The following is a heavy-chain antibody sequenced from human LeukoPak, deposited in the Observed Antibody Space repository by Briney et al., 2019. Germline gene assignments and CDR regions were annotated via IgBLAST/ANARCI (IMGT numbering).Heavy chain of an antibody. D-gene: IGHD4-17*01. CDR1: GDSVSSNSAA. Sequence: SQTLSLTCAISGDSVSSNSAAWNWLRQSPSRGLEWLGRTYYRSKWYNDYAVSVKSRITINPDTSKDQISLQLNSVTHEDTAVYYCAREKTTVTTTYFDYWGQGTLVTVSS. J-gene: IGHJ4*02. CDR2: TYYRSKWYN. V-gene: IGHV6-1*01. CDR3: AREKTTVTTTYFDY.